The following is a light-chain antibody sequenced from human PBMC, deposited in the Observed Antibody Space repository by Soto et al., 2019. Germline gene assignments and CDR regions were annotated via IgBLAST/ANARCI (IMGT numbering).Light chain of an antibody. CDR2: LNSDGSH. CDR3: QTWGTGIHYV. J-gene: IGLJ1*01. V-gene: IGLV4-69*01. Sequence: QSVLTQSPSASASLGDSVKLTCTLSSGHSSYAIAWHQQQPEKGPRYLMKLNSDGSHSKGDGIPDRFSGSSSAAERYLTISSPQYEDEAYYYCQTWGTGIHYVFGTGTKLTVL. CDR1: SGHSSYA.